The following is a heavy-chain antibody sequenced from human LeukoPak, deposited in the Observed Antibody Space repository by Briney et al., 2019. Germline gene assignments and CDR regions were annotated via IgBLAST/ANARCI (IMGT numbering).Heavy chain of an antibody. Sequence: SETLSLTCTISGASLTNHYWHWIRQAAGTGPEYIGRIFHTGTTNYNPSLKSRVTMSMDTSKNQFSLKLTSLTASDTAVYYCARGPLGGKAFDIWGQGTMVSVSS. V-gene: IGHV4-4*07. CDR3: ARGPLGGKAFDI. CDR2: IFHTGTT. CDR1: GASLTNHY. D-gene: IGHD6-13*01. J-gene: IGHJ3*02.